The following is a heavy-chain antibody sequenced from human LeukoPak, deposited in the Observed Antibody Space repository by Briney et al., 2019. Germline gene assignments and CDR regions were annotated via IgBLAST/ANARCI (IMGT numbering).Heavy chain of an antibody. V-gene: IGHV1-2*02. J-gene: IGHJ4*02. CDR1: GYTFTGYY. D-gene: IGHD3-3*01. CDR3: ARDLFFLEWSYYFDY. Sequence: ASVKVSCKASGYTFTGYYMHLVRQAPGQGLEWMGWINPNSGGTNYAQKFQGRVTMTRDTSISTAYMELSRLRSDDTAVYYCARDLFFLEWSYYFDYWGQGTLVTVSS. CDR2: INPNSGGT.